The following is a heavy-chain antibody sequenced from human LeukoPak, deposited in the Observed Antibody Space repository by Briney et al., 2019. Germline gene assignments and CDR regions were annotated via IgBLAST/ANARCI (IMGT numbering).Heavy chain of an antibody. V-gene: IGHV3-7*01. D-gene: IGHD5-12*01. Sequence: PGGSLRLSCAASGFSFSGYWMSWVRQAPGKGLEWVANINQDESEKYYVDSMEGRFTISRDNAKNLLYLQMNSLRAEDTAVYYCAKYSGYNLDNWGQGTLVTVSS. J-gene: IGHJ4*02. CDR2: INQDESEK. CDR1: GFSFSGYW. CDR3: AKYSGYNLDN.